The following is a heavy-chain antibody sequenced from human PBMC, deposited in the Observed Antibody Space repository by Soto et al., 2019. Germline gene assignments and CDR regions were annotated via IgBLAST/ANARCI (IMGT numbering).Heavy chain of an antibody. D-gene: IGHD6-13*01. Sequence: GGSLRLSCAASGFTFSSYAMSWVRQAPGKGLEWVAAISGSGGSTYYADSVRGRFTISRENSKNTLYLQMSSLRAEDTALYYCAKDHLTSGGTFWFDPWGQGTLVTVS. V-gene: IGHV3-23*01. CDR1: GFTFSSYA. CDR3: AKDHLTSGGTFWFDP. CDR2: ISGSGGST. J-gene: IGHJ5*02.